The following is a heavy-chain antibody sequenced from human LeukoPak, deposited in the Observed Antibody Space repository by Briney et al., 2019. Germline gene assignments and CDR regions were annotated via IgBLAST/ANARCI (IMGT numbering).Heavy chain of an antibody. D-gene: IGHD2-21*02. CDR1: GFTFSSCS. CDR2: IAGSSGYI. J-gene: IGHJ4*01. CDR3: ARDRGAYCGGDCYLGFDY. V-gene: IGHV3-21*01. Sequence: GGSLRLSCVVSGFTFSSCSMNWVRQAPGKGLEWVSSIAGSSGYISYADSVKGRFTISRDNAKKSLYLQMTSLTAEDTAVYYCARDRGAYCGGDCYLGFDYWGRGTLVTVSS.